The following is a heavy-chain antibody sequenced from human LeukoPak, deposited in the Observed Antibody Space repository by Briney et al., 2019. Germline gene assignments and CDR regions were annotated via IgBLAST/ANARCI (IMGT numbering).Heavy chain of an antibody. CDR2: INPNSGGT. Sequence: ASVKVSCKASGYTFTGYYMHWVRQAPGQGLEWMGWINPNSGGTNYAQKFQGRVTMTRDTSISTAYMELSRLRSDDTAVYYCARLIVIAPTAVALDVWGKGTMVTVSS. D-gene: IGHD2-2*01. CDR3: ARLIVIAPTAVALDV. CDR1: GYTFTGYY. J-gene: IGHJ6*04. V-gene: IGHV1-2*02.